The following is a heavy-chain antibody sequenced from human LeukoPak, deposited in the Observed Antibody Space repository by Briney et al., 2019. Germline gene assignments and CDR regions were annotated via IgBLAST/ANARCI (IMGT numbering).Heavy chain of an antibody. CDR2: MKQDGRDS. J-gene: IGHJ4*02. D-gene: IGHD3-16*02. CDR1: GFTFSWYW. CDR3: AFGGVIAWYFDY. Sequence: GGSLRLSCVASGFTFSWYWISWVRQAPGKGLEWVANMKQDGRDSHYVDSVKGRFTISRDYAKKSVYLEMNSLRAEDTAVYYCAFGGVIAWYFDYWGQGTLVTVSS. V-gene: IGHV3-7*01.